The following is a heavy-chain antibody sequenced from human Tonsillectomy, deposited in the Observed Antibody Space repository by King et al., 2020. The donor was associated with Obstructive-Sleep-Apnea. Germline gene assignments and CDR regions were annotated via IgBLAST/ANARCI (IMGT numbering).Heavy chain of an antibody. J-gene: IGHJ6*02. CDR1: GFTFSSYA. CDR2: ISYDGRNK. CDR3: ARGKYSSGWYASYGMDV. D-gene: IGHD6-19*01. Sequence: VQLVESGGGVVQPGRSLRLSCAASGFTFSSYAMHWVRQAPGKGLEWVAVISYDGRNKYYADAGKGRLTISRDNSKNTLYLQMNSLRAEDTAVYYCARGKYSSGWYASYGMDVWGQGTTVTVSS. V-gene: IGHV3-30*04.